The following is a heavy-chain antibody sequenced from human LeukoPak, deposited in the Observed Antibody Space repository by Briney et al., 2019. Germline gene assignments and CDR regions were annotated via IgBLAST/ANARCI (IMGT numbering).Heavy chain of an antibody. CDR3: AKGEAFSSSWGRLY. CDR2: IRYDGSNK. Sequence: GGSLRLSCAASGFTFSSYSMHWVRQAPGKGLEWVAFIRYDGSNKYYADSVKGRFTISRDNSKNTLYLQMNSLRAEDTAVYYCAKGEAFSSSWGRLYWGQGTLVTVSS. J-gene: IGHJ4*02. D-gene: IGHD6-13*01. CDR1: GFTFSSYS. V-gene: IGHV3-30*02.